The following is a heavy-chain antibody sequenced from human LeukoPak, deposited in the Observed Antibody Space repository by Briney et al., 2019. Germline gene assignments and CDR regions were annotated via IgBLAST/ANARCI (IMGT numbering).Heavy chain of an antibody. CDR1: GFTFSSYG. CDR3: AKDRVGATLYFDF. D-gene: IGHD1-26*01. Sequence: GGSLRLSCAASGFTFSSYGMTWVRQAPGKGLEWVSGISDSGGSTDYADSVKGRFTISRDNSKNTLYLQMNSLRAEDTAVYYCAKDRVGATLYFDFWGQGTLLTVSS. J-gene: IGHJ4*02. CDR2: ISDSGGST. V-gene: IGHV3-23*01.